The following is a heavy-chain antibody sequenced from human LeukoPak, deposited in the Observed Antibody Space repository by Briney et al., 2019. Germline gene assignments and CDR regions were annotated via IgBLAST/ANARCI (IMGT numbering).Heavy chain of an antibody. D-gene: IGHD6-19*01. Sequence: GRSLRLSCAASGFTFDDYAMHWVRQAPGKGLEWVSGISWNSGSMGYADSVKGRFTISRDNAKNSLYLQMNSLRAEDTALYYCAKDISPGYSSGWYYFDYWGQGTLVTVSS. CDR1: GFTFDDYA. J-gene: IGHJ4*02. CDR2: ISWNSGSM. V-gene: IGHV3-9*01. CDR3: AKDISPGYSSGWYYFDY.